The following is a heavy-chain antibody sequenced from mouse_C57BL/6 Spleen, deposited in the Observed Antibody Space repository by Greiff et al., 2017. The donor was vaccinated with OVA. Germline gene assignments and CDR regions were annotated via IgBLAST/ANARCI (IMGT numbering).Heavy chain of an antibody. CDR2: IHPSDSDT. D-gene: IGHD2-2*01. CDR1: GYTFTSYW. Sequence: QVQLQQPGAELVKPGASVKVSCKASGYTFTSYWMHWVKQRPGQGLEWIGRIHPSDSDTNYNQKLKGKASLTVDKSSSTAYMQLSSLTSEDSAVYYCAIGVSTMVTLDYWGQGTTLTVSS. J-gene: IGHJ2*01. CDR3: AIGVSTMVTLDY. V-gene: IGHV1-74*01.